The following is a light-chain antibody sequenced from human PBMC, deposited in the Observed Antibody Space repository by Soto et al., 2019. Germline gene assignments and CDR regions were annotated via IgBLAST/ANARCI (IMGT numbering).Light chain of an antibody. J-gene: IGLJ1*01. V-gene: IGLV2-14*01. CDR3: SSFTSTSTFV. CDR1: SNDVGGYNY. Sequence: HSALTQPASVSGSPGQSITISCTGTSNDVGGYNYVSWFQQHPGKAPKLLIFEVSNRPSGVSNRFSGSKSGNTASLTISGLQAEDEADYYCSSFTSTSTFVFGTGTKLTVL. CDR2: EVS.